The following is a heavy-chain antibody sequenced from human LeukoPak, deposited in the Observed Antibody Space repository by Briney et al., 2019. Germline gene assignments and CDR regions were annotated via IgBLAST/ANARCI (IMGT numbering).Heavy chain of an antibody. J-gene: IGHJ4*02. Sequence: GSLRLSCAASGFTFSSYAMHWVRQAPGKGLEWVAVISYDGSNKYYADSVKGRFTISRDNSKNTLYLQMNSLRAEDTAVYYCAKGPYGSGSYRFDYWGQGTLVTVSS. CDR3: AKGPYGSGSYRFDY. CDR1: GFTFSSYA. CDR2: ISYDGSNK. V-gene: IGHV3-30*04. D-gene: IGHD3-10*01.